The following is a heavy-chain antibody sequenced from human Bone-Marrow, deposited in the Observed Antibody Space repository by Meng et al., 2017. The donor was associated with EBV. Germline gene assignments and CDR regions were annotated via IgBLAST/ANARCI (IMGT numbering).Heavy chain of an antibody. J-gene: IGHJ4*02. V-gene: IGHV1-3*01. CDR1: GYTFTSYA. CDR3: ARLDYFDY. CDR2: INPGNGNT. Sequence: VHLGQSGVGVKKHGVSVKVSCKPSGYTFTSYAMDWVRQAPGQRIEWMGWINPGNGNTKYSQKFQGRVTITRDTSASTAYMELSSLRSEDTAVYYCARLDYFDYWGQGTLVTVSS.